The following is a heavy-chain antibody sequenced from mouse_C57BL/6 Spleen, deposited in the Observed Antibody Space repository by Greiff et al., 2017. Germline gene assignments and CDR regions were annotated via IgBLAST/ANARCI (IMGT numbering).Heavy chain of an antibody. CDR2: INPNNGGT. J-gene: IGHJ3*01. CDR1: GSTFTDYY. D-gene: IGHD3-2*02. CDR3: ARSTAQATWFAY. Sequence: VQLQQSGPELVKPGASVKISCKASGSTFTDYYMNWVKQSHGKSLEWIGDINPNNGGTSYNQKFKGKATLTVDKSSSTAYMELRSLTSEDSAVYYCARSTAQATWFAYWGQGTLVTVSA. V-gene: IGHV1-26*01.